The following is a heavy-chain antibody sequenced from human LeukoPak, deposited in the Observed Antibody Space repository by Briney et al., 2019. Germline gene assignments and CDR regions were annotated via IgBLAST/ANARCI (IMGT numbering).Heavy chain of an antibody. V-gene: IGHV4-39*07. CDR2: IYHSGST. CDR3: ARVEAVAGTSAWYFDY. D-gene: IGHD6-19*01. CDR1: GASISTSSYY. J-gene: IGHJ4*02. Sequence: SETLSLTCTVSGASISTSSYYWGWIRQPPGKGLEWIGEIYHSGSTNYNPSLKSRVTISVDKSKNQFSLKLSSVTAADTAVYYCARVEAVAGTSAWYFDYWGQGTLVTVSS.